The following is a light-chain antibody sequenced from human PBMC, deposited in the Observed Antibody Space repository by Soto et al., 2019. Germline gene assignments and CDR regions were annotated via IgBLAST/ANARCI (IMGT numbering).Light chain of an antibody. V-gene: IGKV3-11*01. CDR1: QSVSSY. CDR2: DAS. J-gene: IGKJ5*01. Sequence: EIVLTQSPATLSLSPGETSTLSCRASQSVSSYLVWYQQKPGQAPRLLIYDASNRATGIPARFSGSGSGTDFTLFFCSLKPEDFAVYYCQQRSNWPPITFGQGTRLEIK. CDR3: QQRSNWPPIT.